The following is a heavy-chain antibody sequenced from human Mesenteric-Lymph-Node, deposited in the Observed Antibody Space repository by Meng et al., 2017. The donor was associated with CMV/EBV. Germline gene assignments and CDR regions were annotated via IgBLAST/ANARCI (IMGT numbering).Heavy chain of an antibody. D-gene: IGHD3-22*01. CDR2: ISGSGGSA. CDR3: AKYPSGGYYYSEY. V-gene: IGHV3-23*01. CDR1: GFTFSSYA. J-gene: IGHJ4*02. Sequence: GGSLRLSCAASGFTFSSYAMNWVRQAPGKGLEWVSSISGSGGSAYYADSVKGRFTISRDNSKNTLYLQMNSLRAEDTAVYYCAKYPSGGYYYSEYWGQGTLVTVSS.